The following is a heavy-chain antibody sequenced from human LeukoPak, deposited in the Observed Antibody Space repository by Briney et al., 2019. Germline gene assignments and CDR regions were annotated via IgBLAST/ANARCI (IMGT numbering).Heavy chain of an antibody. J-gene: IGHJ5*02. D-gene: IGHD3-3*01. CDR3: ARDLYDFWSGYYRHWFDP. Sequence: ASVKVSCKASGYTFTSYGISWVRQAPGQGLEWMGWISAYNGNTNYAQKLQGRVTMTTDTSTSTAYMELGSLRSDDTAVYYCARDLYDFWSGYYRHWFDPWGQGTLVTVSS. CDR2: ISAYNGNT. V-gene: IGHV1-18*01. CDR1: GYTFTSYG.